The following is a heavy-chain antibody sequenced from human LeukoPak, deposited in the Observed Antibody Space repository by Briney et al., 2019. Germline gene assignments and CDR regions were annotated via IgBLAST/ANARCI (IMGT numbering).Heavy chain of an antibody. V-gene: IGHV3-7*03. D-gene: IGHD2-15*01. CDR2: IKQDGGEI. J-gene: IGHJ4*02. CDR1: GFTFSSYW. Sequence: GGSLRLSCAASGFTFSSYWMSWVRQAPGKGLEWVANIKQDGGEIYYVDSVKGRFTISRDNAKNSLSLQMNSLRADDAAVYYCARAPVTSCRGAFCYPFDIWGQGTLVTVSS. CDR3: ARAPVTSCRGAFCYPFDI.